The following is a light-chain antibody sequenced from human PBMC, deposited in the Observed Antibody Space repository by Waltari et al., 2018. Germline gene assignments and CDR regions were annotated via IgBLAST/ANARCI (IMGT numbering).Light chain of an antibody. CDR1: SSAVGDYNY. J-gene: IGLJ2*01. V-gene: IGLV2-8*01. CDR3: SSYAGSNNVV. Sequence: QSALTQPPSASGSPGQSVTIPCTGTSSAVGDYNYVSWYQQHPGKAPKLMIFEVSKRPSGVPDRFSGSKSGNTASLTVSGLQAEDEADYYCSSYAGSNNVVFGGGTKLTVL. CDR2: EVS.